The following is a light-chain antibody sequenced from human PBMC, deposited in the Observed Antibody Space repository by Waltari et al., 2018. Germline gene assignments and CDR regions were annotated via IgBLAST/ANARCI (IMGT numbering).Light chain of an antibody. J-gene: IGLJ2*01. CDR1: SGAIGSYYY. CDR3: SSYTKDTRI. CDR2: DVN. V-gene: IGLV2-14*03. Sequence: QSALTQPASVSGSPGQSITISCTGASGAIGSYYYVSWYQQPPGNAPKLVIFDVNNRPSGVSNRFSASVSGNTASLTISGLQAEDEADYYCSSYTKDTRIFGGGTKLTVL.